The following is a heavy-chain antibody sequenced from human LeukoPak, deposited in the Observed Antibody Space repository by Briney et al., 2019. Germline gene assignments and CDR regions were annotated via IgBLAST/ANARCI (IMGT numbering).Heavy chain of an antibody. CDR2: IWYDGSNK. V-gene: IGHV3-33*06. CDR3: AKDFGYCSSTSCYGFSDY. CDR1: GFTFSSYG. J-gene: IGHJ4*02. D-gene: IGHD2-2*01. Sequence: GGSLRLSCAASGFTFSSYGMHWVRQAPGKGLEWVAVIWYDGSNKYYADSVKGRFTISRDNSKNTLYLQMNSLRAEDTAVYYCAKDFGYCSSTSCYGFSDYWGQGTLVTVSS.